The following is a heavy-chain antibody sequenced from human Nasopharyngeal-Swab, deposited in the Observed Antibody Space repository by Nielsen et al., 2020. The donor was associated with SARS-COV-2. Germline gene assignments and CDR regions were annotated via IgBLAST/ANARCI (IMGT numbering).Heavy chain of an antibody. V-gene: IGHV1-69*04. D-gene: IGHD1-14*01. CDR2: IIPILGIA. J-gene: IGHJ6*02. Sequence: SVKVSCKASGGTFSSYAISWVRQAPGQGLEWMGRIIPILGIANYAQKFQGRVTITADKSTSTAYMELSSLRSEDTAVYYCARAADKPRASVSPNYGMDVWGQGTTVTVSS. CDR1: GGTFSSYA. CDR3: ARAADKPRASVSPNYGMDV.